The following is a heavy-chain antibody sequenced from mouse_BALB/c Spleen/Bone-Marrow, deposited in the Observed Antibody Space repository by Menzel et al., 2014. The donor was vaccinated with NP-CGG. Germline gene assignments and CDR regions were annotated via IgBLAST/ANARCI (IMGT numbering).Heavy chain of an antibody. CDR3: TRRRTFITSVVDYFDV. CDR2: IYPGDGNT. Sequence: QVQLQQSGPELVKHGASVKISCRASGYVFSSSWMNWVKQRPGQGLEWIGRIYPGDGNTNYNGKFKGKATLTADTSSSTAYMQISSLTSVDSAVYFCTRRRTFITSVVDYFDVWGAGTTVTVSS. D-gene: IGHD1-1*02. J-gene: IGHJ1*01. CDR1: GYVFSSSW. V-gene: IGHV1-82*01.